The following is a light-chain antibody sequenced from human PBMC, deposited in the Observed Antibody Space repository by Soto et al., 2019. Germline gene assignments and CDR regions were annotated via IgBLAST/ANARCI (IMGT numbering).Light chain of an antibody. Sequence: QSALTQPASVSGSPGQSNTISCTGTSSDVGGYDYVSWYQLHPGKAPKLMVFEVSNRPSGVSYRFSGSKSGNTASLTISGLQAEDEADYFCSSYSISTAYLFGTGTKVTVL. CDR3: SSYSISTAYL. V-gene: IGLV2-14*01. J-gene: IGLJ1*01. CDR2: EVS. CDR1: SSDVGGYDY.